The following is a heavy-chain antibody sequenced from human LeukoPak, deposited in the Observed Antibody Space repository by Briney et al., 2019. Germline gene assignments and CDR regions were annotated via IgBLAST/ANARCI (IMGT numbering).Heavy chain of an antibody. V-gene: IGHV3-21*01. CDR3: AKSAGRGYYYGMDV. CDR2: ISGVGSYI. J-gene: IGHJ6*02. Sequence: GGSLRLSCAASGFTFSSYSMNWVRQAPGKGLEWVSSISGVGSYIYYADSVKGRFTISRDNAKNSLYLQMNSLRAEDTAVYYCAKSAGRGYYYGMDVWGQGTTVTVSS. CDR1: GFTFSSYS.